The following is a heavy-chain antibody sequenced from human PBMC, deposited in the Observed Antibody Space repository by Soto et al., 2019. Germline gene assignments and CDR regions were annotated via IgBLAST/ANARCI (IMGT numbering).Heavy chain of an antibody. CDR3: ARGPDYGDYVVDY. CDR2: IYYSGST. Sequence: SETLSLTCTVSGGSISSGGYYWSWIRQHPGKGLEWIGYIYYSGSTYYNPSLKSRVTISVDTSKNQFSLKLSSVTAADTAVYYCARGPDYGDYVVDYWGQGTLVTVSS. J-gene: IGHJ4*02. D-gene: IGHD4-17*01. V-gene: IGHV4-31*03. CDR1: GGSISSGGYY.